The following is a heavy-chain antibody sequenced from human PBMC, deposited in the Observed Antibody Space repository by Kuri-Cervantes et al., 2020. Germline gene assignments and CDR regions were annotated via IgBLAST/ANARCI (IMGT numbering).Heavy chain of an antibody. J-gene: IGHJ4*02. CDR1: GFTFSSYE. D-gene: IGHD1-1*01. CDR3: TRDRGIRDNWYFVFDY. CDR2: ISSSGSTI. Sequence: GESLKISCAASGFTFSSYEMNWVRQAPGKGLEWVSYISSSGSTIYYADSVKGRFTISRDNAKNSLYLQMNSLRAEDTAVYYCTRDRGIRDNWYFVFDYWGQGSLVTVSS. V-gene: IGHV3-48*03.